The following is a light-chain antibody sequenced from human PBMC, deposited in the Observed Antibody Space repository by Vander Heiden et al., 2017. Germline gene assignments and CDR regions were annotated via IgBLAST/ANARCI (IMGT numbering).Light chain of an antibody. CDR2: LNA. CDR3: MQALQTVLS. Sequence: DVVMTPSPLSLPGTTGESASISCRSSRSLLQRVGYNYLDWYLQKPGQSPRLLIYLNAKRAAGVPYRFSGSGSGTNFTLKISRVEAEDVGVYYCMQALQTVLSFGGGTRVDIK. J-gene: IGKJ4*01. V-gene: IGKV2-28*01. CDR1: RSLLQRVGYNY.